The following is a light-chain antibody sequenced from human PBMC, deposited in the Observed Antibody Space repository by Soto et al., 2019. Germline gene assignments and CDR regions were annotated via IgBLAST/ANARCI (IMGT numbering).Light chain of an antibody. Sequence: QSVLTQPRSVSGSPGQSVTISCTGTSSDVGGYNYVSWYQQYPGKAPKLMIYDVSKRPSGVPDRFSGSKSGNTASLTISGLQAEDEADYYCCSYAGSYTSLFGGGTKLTVL. CDR3: CSYAGSYTSL. CDR1: SSDVGGYNY. V-gene: IGLV2-11*01. J-gene: IGLJ2*01. CDR2: DVS.